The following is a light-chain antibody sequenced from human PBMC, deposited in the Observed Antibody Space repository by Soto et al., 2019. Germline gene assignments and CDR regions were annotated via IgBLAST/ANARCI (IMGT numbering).Light chain of an antibody. CDR3: QTWGTGVV. Sequence: QPVLTQSPSASASLGASVKLTCTLSSGHSIYAIAWHQQQPEKAPRYLMKLNNDGSHTKGDGIPDRFSGSSSGAERYLPISSLQSEDEAVYFCQTWGTGVVFGGGTKLTVL. CDR2: LNNDGSH. CDR1: SGHSIYA. J-gene: IGLJ2*01. V-gene: IGLV4-69*01.